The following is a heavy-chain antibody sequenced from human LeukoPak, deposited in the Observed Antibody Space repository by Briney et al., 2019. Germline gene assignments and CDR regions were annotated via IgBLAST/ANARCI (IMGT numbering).Heavy chain of an antibody. CDR1: GGSISSSSYY. D-gene: IGHD3-9*01. Sequence: SETLSLTCTVSGGSISSSSYYWGWIRQPPGKGLEWIGSIYYSGSTYYNPSLKSRVTISVDTSKNQFSLKLSSVTAADTAVYYCARGHYDILTGDALFDYWGQGTLVTVSS. CDR2: IYYSGST. CDR3: ARGHYDILTGDALFDY. J-gene: IGHJ4*02. V-gene: IGHV4-39*07.